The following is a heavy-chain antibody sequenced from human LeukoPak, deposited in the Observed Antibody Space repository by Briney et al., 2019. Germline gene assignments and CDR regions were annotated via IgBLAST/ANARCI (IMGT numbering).Heavy chain of an antibody. Sequence: GSLRLSCAASGLTLSGQWMNWVRQAPGQGLEWVANIKHDGSEKYYVDSVKGRFTISRDDAKNSLSLQMNSVRAEDTAVYYCAYANNLKYWGQGTLVTVSS. D-gene: IGHD1-20*01. V-gene: IGHV3-7*01. CDR3: AYANNLKY. CDR2: IKHDGSEK. CDR1: GLTLSGQW. J-gene: IGHJ4*02.